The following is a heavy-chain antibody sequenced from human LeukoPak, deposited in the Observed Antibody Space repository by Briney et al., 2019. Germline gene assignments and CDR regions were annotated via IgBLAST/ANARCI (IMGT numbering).Heavy chain of an antibody. V-gene: IGHV5-51*01. D-gene: IGHD1-1*01. J-gene: IGHJ4*02. Sequence: GESLQISCKGSGSSFTSYWIGGGRQLPGKGLEWMGIIYPGDSDTRYSPSFQGQVTISADKSISTAYLQWSSLKASDTAMYHCARQSGNWMDFDYWGQGTLVTVSS. CDR2: IYPGDSDT. CDR3: ARQSGNWMDFDY. CDR1: GSSFTSYW.